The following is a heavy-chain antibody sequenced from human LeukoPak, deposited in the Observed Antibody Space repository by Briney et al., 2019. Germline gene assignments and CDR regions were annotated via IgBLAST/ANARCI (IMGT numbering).Heavy chain of an antibody. CDR3: ARVGAWELQRVFDY. V-gene: IGHV3-7*01. Sequence: GGSLRLSCAASGFTFTDYWMTWVRQVPGKGLEWVANIQRGGSESYYVDSVKGRFTISRENAKNSLYLQMDSLRVEDTAVYYCARVGAWELQRVFDYWGQGTPVTVSS. J-gene: IGHJ4*02. CDR1: GFTFTDYW. D-gene: IGHD1-26*01. CDR2: IQRGGSES.